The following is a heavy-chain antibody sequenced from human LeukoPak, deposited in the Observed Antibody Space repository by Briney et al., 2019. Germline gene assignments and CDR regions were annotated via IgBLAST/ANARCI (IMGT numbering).Heavy chain of an antibody. J-gene: IGHJ3*02. CDR3: ARHIPPYLNEAYCSSTSCSSYDAFDI. Sequence: SETLSLTCAVYGGSFSGYYWSWIRQPPGKGLEWIGEINHSGSTNYNPSLKSRVTISVDTSKNQFSLKLSSVTAADTAVYYCARHIPPYLNEAYCSSTSCSSYDAFDIWGQGTMVTVSS. D-gene: IGHD2-2*01. CDR1: GGSFSGYY. V-gene: IGHV4-34*01. CDR2: INHSGST.